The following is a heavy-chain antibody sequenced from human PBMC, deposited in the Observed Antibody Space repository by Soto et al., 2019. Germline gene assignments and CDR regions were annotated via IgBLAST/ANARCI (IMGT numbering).Heavy chain of an antibody. CDR2: INHSGST. CDR3: ARSFLVSTYYHDSSGPPGGY. Sequence: SETLSLTCAVYGGSFSGYYWSWIRQPPGKGLEWIGEINHSGSTNYNPSLKSRVTISVDTSKNQFSLKLSSVTAADTAVYYCARSFLVSTYYHDSSGPPGGYWGQGTLVTVSS. CDR1: GGSFSGYY. D-gene: IGHD3-22*01. V-gene: IGHV4-34*01. J-gene: IGHJ4*02.